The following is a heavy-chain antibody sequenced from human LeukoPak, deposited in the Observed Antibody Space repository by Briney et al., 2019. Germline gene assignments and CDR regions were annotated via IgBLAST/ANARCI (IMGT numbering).Heavy chain of an antibody. J-gene: IGHJ4*02. CDR1: GGSFSGYY. D-gene: IGHD3-22*01. V-gene: IGHV4-34*01. CDR2: INHSRST. CDR3: ARVALDSSGYYKKSKYYFDY. Sequence: PSETLSLTCAVYGGSFSGYYWSWIRQPPGKGLEWIGEINHSRSTNYNPSLKSRVTISVDTSKNQFSLKLSSVTAADTAVYYCARVALDSSGYYKKSKYYFDYWGQGTLVTVSS.